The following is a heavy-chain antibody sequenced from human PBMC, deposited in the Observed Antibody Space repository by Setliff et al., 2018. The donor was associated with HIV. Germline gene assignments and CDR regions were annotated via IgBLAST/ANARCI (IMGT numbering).Heavy chain of an antibody. J-gene: IGHJ6*03. CDR2: SYYSGSA. CDR1: RGSISRYY. V-gene: IGHV4-59*12. CDR3: ARGIDILVKMGIYYHYMDV. D-gene: IGHD2-15*01. Sequence: PSETLSLTCTVSRGSISRYYWSWIRQPPGKGLEWIGYSYYSGSANYNPSLKGLVTISVDTSKNQFSLKLSSVTADDTAVYYCARGIDILVKMGIYYHYMDVCGKGTTVTVSS.